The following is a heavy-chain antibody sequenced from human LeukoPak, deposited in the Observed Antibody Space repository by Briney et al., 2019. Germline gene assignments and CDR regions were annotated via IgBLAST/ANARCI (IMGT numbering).Heavy chain of an antibody. J-gene: IGHJ4*02. CDR3: ARAARDYYDSSGYPY. D-gene: IGHD3-22*01. V-gene: IGHV3-53*01. CDR1: GFTVSGNY. CDR2: IYSGGST. Sequence: GGSLRLSCAASGFTVSGNYMSWVRQAPGKGLEWVSVIYSGGSTYYADSVKGRFTISRDNSKNTLYLQMNSLRAEDTAVYYCARAARDYYDSSGYPYWGQGTLVTVSS.